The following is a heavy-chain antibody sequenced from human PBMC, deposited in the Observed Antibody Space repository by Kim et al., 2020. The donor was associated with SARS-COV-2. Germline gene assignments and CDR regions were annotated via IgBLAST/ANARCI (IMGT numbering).Heavy chain of an antibody. D-gene: IGHD2-2*01. V-gene: IGHV3-21*01. CDR1: GFTFSSYS. CDR2: ISSSSSYI. CDR3: ATVVPAALYEN. Sequence: GGSLRLSCAASGFTFSSYSMNWVRQAPGKGLEWVSSISSSSSYIYYADSVKGRFTISRDNAKNSLYLQMNSLRAEDTAVYYCATVVPAALYENWGQGTLVTVSS. J-gene: IGHJ4*02.